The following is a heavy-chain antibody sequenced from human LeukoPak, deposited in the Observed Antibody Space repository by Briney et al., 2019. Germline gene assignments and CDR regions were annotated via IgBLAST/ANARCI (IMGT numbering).Heavy chain of an antibody. Sequence: GGSLRLSCAASGFTFSDHYMSWIRQAPGKGLEWVSYIIGSGSTTYYADSVKGRFTISSDNAKNSLYLQMNSLRAEDTAVYYCARDGETYYYDSRGYSDYYYYYMDVWGKGTTVTVSS. J-gene: IGHJ6*03. D-gene: IGHD3-22*01. CDR3: ARDGETYYYDSRGYSDYYYYYMDV. CDR2: IIGSGSTT. V-gene: IGHV3-11*01. CDR1: GFTFSDHY.